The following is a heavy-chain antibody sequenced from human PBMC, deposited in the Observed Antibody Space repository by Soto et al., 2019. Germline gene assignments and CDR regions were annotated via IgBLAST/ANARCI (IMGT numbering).Heavy chain of an antibody. V-gene: IGHV3-23*01. J-gene: IGHJ5*02. CDR1: GFTFSSYA. CDR3: AKGGSIAARDARNWFDP. Sequence: GGSLRLSCAASGFTFSSYAMSWVRQAPGKGLEWVSAISGSGGSTYYADSVKGRFTISRDNSRNTLYLQMNSLRAEDTAVHYCAKGGSIAARDARNWFDPWGQGTLVTVSS. D-gene: IGHD6-6*01. CDR2: ISGSGGST.